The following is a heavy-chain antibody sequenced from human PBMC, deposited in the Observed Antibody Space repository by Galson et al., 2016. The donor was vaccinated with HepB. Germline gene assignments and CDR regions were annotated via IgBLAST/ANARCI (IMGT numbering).Heavy chain of an antibody. V-gene: IGHV5-10-1*01. D-gene: IGHD5-18*01. J-gene: IGHJ4*02. CDR1: GYRVTDYW. CDR3: ARHYNYGYAY. CDR2: IDPSGSYT. Sequence: QSGAEVKKPGESLRISCRGSGYRVTDYWITWVRQMPGKGLEWLGTIDPSGSYTNYNPSFQGHVPISADKSISTAYLQCSSLKASDTAMYYCARHYNYGYAYWGQGALVTVSS.